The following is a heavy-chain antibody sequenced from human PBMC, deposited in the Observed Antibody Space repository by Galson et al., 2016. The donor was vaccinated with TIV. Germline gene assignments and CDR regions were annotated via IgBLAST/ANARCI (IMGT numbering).Heavy chain of an antibody. CDR1: GDSVSSNRAA. CDR2: TYYRSKWYN. V-gene: IGHV6-1*01. J-gene: IGHJ5*02. CDR3: ARGPHPSHIVLRGPPPNWFDP. Sequence: CAISGDSVSSNRAAWNWIRQSPSRGPEWLGRTYYRSKWYNDYALSVKSRITINIDTSKNQGSLQLNSVTPEDTAVYYCARGPHPSHIVLRGPPPNWFDPWGQGTLVAVSS. D-gene: IGHD3-10*01.